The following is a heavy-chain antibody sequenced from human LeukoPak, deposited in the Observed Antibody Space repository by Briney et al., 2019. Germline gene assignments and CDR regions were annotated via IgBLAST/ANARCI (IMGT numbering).Heavy chain of an antibody. J-gene: IGHJ4*02. CDR2: IIPIFGTA. D-gene: IGHD5-24*01. CDR1: GYTFTSYG. V-gene: IGHV1-69*13. CDR3: ARDLSGMATSPLDY. Sequence: SVKVSCKASGYTFTSYGISWVRQAPGQGLEWMGGIIPIFGTANYAQKFQGRVTITADESTSTAYMELSSLRSEDTAVYYCARDLSGMATSPLDYWGQGTLVTVSS.